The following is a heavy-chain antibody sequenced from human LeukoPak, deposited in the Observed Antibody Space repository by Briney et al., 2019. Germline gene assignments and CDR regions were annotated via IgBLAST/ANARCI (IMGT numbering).Heavy chain of an antibody. Sequence: GGSLRLSCAASGFTFSTFWMTWVRQAPGKGLEWVANIRPDGSEKSYVDSVKGRFTVSRDNAKSSLYLHMNSLRAEDTALYYCTRNTIAAAGDDWGQGTLVTVSS. D-gene: IGHD6-13*01. V-gene: IGHV3-7*01. CDR2: IRPDGSEK. CDR3: TRNTIAAAGDD. J-gene: IGHJ4*02. CDR1: GFTFSTFW.